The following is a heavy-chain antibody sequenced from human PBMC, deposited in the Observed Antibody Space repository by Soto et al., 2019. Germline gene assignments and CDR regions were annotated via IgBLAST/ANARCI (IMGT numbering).Heavy chain of an antibody. Sequence: EVQLVESGGGLVQPGGSLRLSCAASGFTFSSYWMSWVRQAPGKGLEWVANIKQDGSEKYYVDSVKGRFTISRDNAQNSLYLQMNSLRAEDTAVYYCARASPNYYGSGSYYKADAFDIWGQGTMVTVSS. CDR1: GFTFSSYW. D-gene: IGHD3-10*01. V-gene: IGHV3-7*01. CDR2: IKQDGSEK. J-gene: IGHJ3*02. CDR3: ARASPNYYGSGSYYKADAFDI.